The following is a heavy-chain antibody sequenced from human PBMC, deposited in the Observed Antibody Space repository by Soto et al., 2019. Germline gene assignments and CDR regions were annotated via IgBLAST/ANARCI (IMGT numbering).Heavy chain of an antibody. CDR2: IYYSGST. Sequence: SETLSLTCTVSGGSVSSGSYYWSWIRQPPGKGLEWIGYIYYSGSTNYNPSLKSRVTISVDTSKNQFSLKLSSVTAADTAVYYCARASRFGELYLYYYGMDVWGQGTTVTAYS. CDR1: GGSVSSGSYY. D-gene: IGHD3-10*01. CDR3: ARASRFGELYLYYYGMDV. J-gene: IGHJ6*02. V-gene: IGHV4-61*01.